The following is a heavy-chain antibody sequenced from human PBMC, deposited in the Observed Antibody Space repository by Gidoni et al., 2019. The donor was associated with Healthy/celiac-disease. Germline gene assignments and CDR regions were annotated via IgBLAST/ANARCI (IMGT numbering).Heavy chain of an antibody. CDR3: AGQYSSSPKIWYFDL. CDR2: IIPIFGTA. D-gene: IGHD6-6*01. CDR1: GGTFSSYA. Sequence: QVQLVQSGAEVKKPGSSAKVPCKASGGTFSSYAISWVRQAPGQGLEWMGGIIPIFGTANYAQKFQGRVTITADESTSTAYMELSSLRSEDTAVYYCAGQYSSSPKIWYFDLWGRGTLVTVSS. J-gene: IGHJ2*01. V-gene: IGHV1-69*01.